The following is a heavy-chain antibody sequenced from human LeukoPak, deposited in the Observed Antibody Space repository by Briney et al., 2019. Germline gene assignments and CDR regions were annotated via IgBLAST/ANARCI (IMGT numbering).Heavy chain of an antibody. CDR3: ARESAVAGNRSDY. J-gene: IGHJ4*02. CDR2: IYGGGNT. V-gene: IGHV3-53*01. CDR1: GFTVSSNF. Sequence: GGSLRLSCAASGFTVSSNFMSWVRQAPGKGLEWVSVIYGGGNTYYADSVKGRFTISRDNSKNTLYLQMNSLRAEDTAVYYCARESAVAGNRSDYWGQGTLVTVSS. D-gene: IGHD6-19*01.